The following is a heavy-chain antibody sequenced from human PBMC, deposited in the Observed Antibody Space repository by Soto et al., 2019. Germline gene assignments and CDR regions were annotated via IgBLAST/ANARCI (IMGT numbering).Heavy chain of an antibody. J-gene: IGHJ6*02. D-gene: IGHD5-18*01. CDR3: ARSSLDTAMVTPSHYYYGMDV. CDR1: GGTFSSYA. Sequence: GASLKVSCKASGGTFSSYAISWVRQATGQGLEWMGGIIPIFGTANYAQKLQGRVTITADESTSTAYMELSSLRSEDTAVYYCARSSLDTAMVTPSHYYYGMDVWGQGTTVTVSS. V-gene: IGHV1-69*13. CDR2: IIPIFGTA.